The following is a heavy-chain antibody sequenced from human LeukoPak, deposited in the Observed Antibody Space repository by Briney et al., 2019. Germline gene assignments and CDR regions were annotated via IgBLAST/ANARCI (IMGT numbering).Heavy chain of an antibody. CDR3: ARDRDYYDSSGYHY. Sequence: GGSLRLSCAASGFTFSSYTMNWVRQAPGKGLEWVSSISSSSSYINYADSVKGRFTISRDNSRNTLYLQMNSLRAEDTAVYYCARDRDYYDSSGYHYWGQGTLVTVSS. D-gene: IGHD3-22*01. V-gene: IGHV3-21*04. J-gene: IGHJ4*02. CDR1: GFTFSSYT. CDR2: ISSSSSYI.